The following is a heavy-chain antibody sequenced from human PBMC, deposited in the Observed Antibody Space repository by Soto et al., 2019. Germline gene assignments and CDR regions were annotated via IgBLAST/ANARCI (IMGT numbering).Heavy chain of an antibody. CDR2: IWYDGSDE. CDR1: GFHFTSHG. J-gene: IGHJ5*02. V-gene: IGHV3-33*01. Sequence: QVQLVESGGGVVHPGRSLRLSCSASGFHFTSHGMHWVRQAPGKGLEWVALIWYDGSDEAYADSVRGRFTISRDDSKSTVYLQMDNLRAEDTGVYYCARGGFCSGNNCINWLHPWGQGTLVTVSS. D-gene: IGHD2-2*01. CDR3: ARGGFCSGNNCINWLHP.